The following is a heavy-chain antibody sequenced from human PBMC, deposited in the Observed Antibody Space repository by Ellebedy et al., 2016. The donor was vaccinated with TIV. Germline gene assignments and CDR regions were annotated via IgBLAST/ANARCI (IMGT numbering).Heavy chain of an antibody. Sequence: GESLKISCAASGFTFSSYGMHWVRQAPGKGLEWVAVIWYDGSNKYYADSVKGRFTISRDNSKNTLYLQMNSLRAEDTAVYYCARDLQHGYNPPYWGQGTLVTVSS. D-gene: IGHD5-24*01. J-gene: IGHJ4*02. CDR3: ARDLQHGYNPPY. CDR1: GFTFSSYG. CDR2: IWYDGSNK. V-gene: IGHV3-33*08.